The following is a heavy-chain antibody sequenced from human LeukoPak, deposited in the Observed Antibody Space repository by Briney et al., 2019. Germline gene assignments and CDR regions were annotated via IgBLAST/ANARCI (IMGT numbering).Heavy chain of an antibody. V-gene: IGHV3-30*04. D-gene: IGHD3-10*01. CDR3: ARDRAYGSGSYSNYYYYYGMDV. Sequence: GESLRLSCAASGFTFSSYAMHWVRQAPGKGLEWVAVISYDGSNKYYADSAKGRFTISRDNSKNTLYLQMNSLRAEDTAVYYCARDRAYGSGSYSNYYYYYGMDVWGKGTTVTVSS. CDR1: GFTFSSYA. CDR2: ISYDGSNK. J-gene: IGHJ6*04.